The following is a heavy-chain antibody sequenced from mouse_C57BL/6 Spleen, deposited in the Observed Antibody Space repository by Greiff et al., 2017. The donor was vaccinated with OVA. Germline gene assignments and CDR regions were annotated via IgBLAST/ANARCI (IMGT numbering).Heavy chain of an antibody. V-gene: IGHV1-55*01. D-gene: IGHD2-4*01. Sequence: VQRVESGAELVKPGASVKMSCKASGYTFTSYWITWVKQRPGQGLEWIGDIYPGSGSTNYNEKFKSKATLTVDTSSSTAYMQLSSLTSEDSAVYYCARSEYDYVFFDYWGQGTTLTVSS. CDR1: GYTFTSYW. J-gene: IGHJ2*01. CDR2: IYPGSGST. CDR3: ARSEYDYVFFDY.